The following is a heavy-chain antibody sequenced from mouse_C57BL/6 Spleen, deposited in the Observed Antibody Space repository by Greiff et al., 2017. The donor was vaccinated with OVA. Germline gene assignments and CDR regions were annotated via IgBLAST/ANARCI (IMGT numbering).Heavy chain of an antibody. CDR3: ARSEDPYYFDY. CDR2: IHPNSGST. CDR1: GYTFTSYW. V-gene: IGHV1-64*01. Sequence: QVQLQQSGAELVKPGASVKLSCKASGYTFTSYWMHWVKQRPGQGLEWIGMIHPNSGSTNYNEKFKSKATLTVDKSSSTAYMQLSSLTSEDSAVYYCARSEDPYYFDYWGQGTTLTVSS. J-gene: IGHJ2*01.